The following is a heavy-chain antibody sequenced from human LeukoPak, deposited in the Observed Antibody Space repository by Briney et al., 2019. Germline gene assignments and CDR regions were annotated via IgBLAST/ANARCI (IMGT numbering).Heavy chain of an antibody. Sequence: ASVKVSCKASGYTFTSYGISWVRQAPGQGLEWMGWINPNSGGTNYAQNLQGRVTMTRDTSITTAYMELSRLKSDDTAVYYCARGSDSSGYYVLHFDYWGQGTLLTVSS. D-gene: IGHD3-22*01. CDR3: ARGSDSSGYYVLHFDY. CDR2: INPNSGGT. CDR1: GYTFTSYG. V-gene: IGHV1-2*02. J-gene: IGHJ4*02.